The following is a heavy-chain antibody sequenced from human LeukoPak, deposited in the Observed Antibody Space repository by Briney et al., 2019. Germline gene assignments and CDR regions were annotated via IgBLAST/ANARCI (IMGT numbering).Heavy chain of an antibody. J-gene: IGHJ4*02. CDR2: ISAYNGNT. CDR1: GYTFTSYG. V-gene: IGHV1-18*01. CDR3: ARVVDVGGWLTFDY. Sequence: ASVKVSCKASGYTFTSYGISWVRQAPGQGLEWMGWISAYNGNTNYAQKLQGRVTMTTDTSTSTAYMELRSLRSEDTAVYYCARVVDVGGWLTFDYWGQGTLVTVSS. D-gene: IGHD6-19*01.